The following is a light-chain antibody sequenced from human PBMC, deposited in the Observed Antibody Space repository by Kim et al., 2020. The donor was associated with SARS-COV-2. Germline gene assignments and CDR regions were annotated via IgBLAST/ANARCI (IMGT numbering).Light chain of an antibody. Sequence: AALCDRVTITCRASQDIRNDLGWYQQNPGRAPKRLIYGASSLQSGVPSRFSGIGSGTEFTLPISSVQPEDFATYFCLQHSTYPITFGQRTRLEIK. V-gene: IGKV1-17*01. CDR3: LQHSTYPIT. CDR1: QDIRND. J-gene: IGKJ5*01. CDR2: GAS.